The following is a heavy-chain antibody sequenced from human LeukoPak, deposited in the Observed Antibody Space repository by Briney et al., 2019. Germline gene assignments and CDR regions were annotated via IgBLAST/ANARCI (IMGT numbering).Heavy chain of an antibody. D-gene: IGHD6-25*01. CDR2: ISYDGSNK. J-gene: IGHJ4*02. Sequence: GGSLRLSCAASGFTFSSYAMHWVRQAPGKGLEWVAVISYDGSNKYYADSVKGRFTISRDNSKNTLYLQMNSLRAEDTAEYYCARDLAAFDYWGQGTLVTVSS. CDR1: GFTFSSYA. CDR3: ARDLAAFDY. V-gene: IGHV3-30-3*01.